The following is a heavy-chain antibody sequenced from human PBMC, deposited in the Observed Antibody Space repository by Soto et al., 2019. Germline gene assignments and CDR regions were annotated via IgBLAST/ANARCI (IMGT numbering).Heavy chain of an antibody. V-gene: IGHV3-15*01. J-gene: IGHJ5*02. CDR2: IKSKTDGGTT. CDR1: GFTFSNAW. CDR3: TTEYYDFWSGYYGFDP. Sequence: GGSLRLSCAASGFTFSNAWMSWVRQAPGKGLEWVGRIKSKTDGGTTDYAAPVKGRFTISRDDSKNTLYLQMNSLKTEDTAVYYCTTEYYDFWSGYYGFDPWGQGTLVTVSS. D-gene: IGHD3-3*01.